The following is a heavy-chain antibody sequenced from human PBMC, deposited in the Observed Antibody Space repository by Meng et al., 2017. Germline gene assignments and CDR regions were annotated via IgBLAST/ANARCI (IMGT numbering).Heavy chain of an antibody. CDR3: AREKYSSSWYYAFDI. CDR2: IYTSGST. CDR1: GGSISSYY. J-gene: IGHJ3*02. V-gene: IGHV4-4*07. D-gene: IGHD6-13*01. Sequence: QVQLKQSGPGLGKPSETLSLTCTVSGGSISSYYGSWIRQPAGKGLEWIGRIYTSGSTNYNPSLKSRVTMSVDTSKNQFSLKLSSVTAADTAVYYCAREKYSSSWYYAFDIWGQGTMVTVSS.